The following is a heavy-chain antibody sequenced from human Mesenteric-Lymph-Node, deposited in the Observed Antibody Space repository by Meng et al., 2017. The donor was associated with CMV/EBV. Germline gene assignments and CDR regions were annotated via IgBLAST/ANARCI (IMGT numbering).Heavy chain of an antibody. CDR1: GFTLSNSW. Sequence: GESLKISCAASGFTLSNSWMSWVRQAPGKGLEWVASIKKDGSEKNYVDSVKGRFSISRDNAKNSLYLQMNSLRAEDTAVYYCARVPRRDGYNPYFDYWGQGTLVTVSS. CDR3: ARVPRRDGYNPYFDY. CDR2: IKKDGSEK. V-gene: IGHV3-7*01. D-gene: IGHD5-24*01. J-gene: IGHJ4*02.